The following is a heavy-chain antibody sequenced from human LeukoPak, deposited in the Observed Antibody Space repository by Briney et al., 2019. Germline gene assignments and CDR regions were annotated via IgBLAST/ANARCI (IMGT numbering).Heavy chain of an antibody. CDR1: GGTFSSYA. D-gene: IGHD2-21*02. Sequence: WASVKVSCKASGGTFSSYAISWVRQAPGQGLEWMGRIIPILGIANYAQKFQGRVTITADKSTSTAYMELSSLRSEDTAVYYCARDWEAAYCGGDCYPHDAFDIWGQGTMVTVSS. CDR2: IIPILGIA. J-gene: IGHJ3*02. V-gene: IGHV1-69*04. CDR3: ARDWEAAYCGGDCYPHDAFDI.